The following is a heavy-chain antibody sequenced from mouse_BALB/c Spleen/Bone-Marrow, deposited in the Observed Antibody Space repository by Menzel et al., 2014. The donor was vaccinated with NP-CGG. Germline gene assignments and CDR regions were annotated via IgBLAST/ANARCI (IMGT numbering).Heavy chain of an antibody. J-gene: IGHJ4*01. CDR2: IDPANGNT. CDR3: ARYRYYGSSYAMDY. V-gene: IGHV14-3*02. D-gene: IGHD1-1*01. Sequence: EVQLQQSGAELVKPGASVKLSCTASGFNIKDTYMHWVKQRPEQGLGWIGRIDPANGNTKYDPKFQGKATITADTSSNTAYLHLSSLTSEDTAVYYCARYRYYGSSYAMDYWGQGTSVTVSS. CDR1: GFNIKDTY.